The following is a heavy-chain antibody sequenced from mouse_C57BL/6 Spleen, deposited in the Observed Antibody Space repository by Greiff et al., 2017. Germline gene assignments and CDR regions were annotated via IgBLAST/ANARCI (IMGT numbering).Heavy chain of an antibody. J-gene: IGHJ3*01. D-gene: IGHD2-3*01. Sequence: EVKLVESGPGLVKPSQSLSLTCSVTGYSITSGYYWNWIRQFPGNKLEWMGYISYDGSNNYNPSLKNRISITRDTSKNQFFLKLNSVTTEDTATYYCARENDGYSFAYWGQGTLVTVSA. CDR2: ISYDGSN. V-gene: IGHV3-6*01. CDR3: ARENDGYSFAY. CDR1: GYSITSGYY.